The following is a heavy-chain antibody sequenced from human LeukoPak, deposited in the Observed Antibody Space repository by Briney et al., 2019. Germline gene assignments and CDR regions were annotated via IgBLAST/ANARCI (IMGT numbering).Heavy chain of an antibody. CDR2: INHSGGT. CDR1: GGSFSNYY. CDR3: AAVPETYYTVYYFNY. V-gene: IGHV4-34*01. J-gene: IGHJ4*02. Sequence: PSETLSLTCAVYGGSFSNYYWTWIRQPPGKGLEWIAEINHSGGTKYNPSLKSRVTISVDTSKNQFSLKLTSVTAADTAVYYCAAVPETYYTVYYFNYWGQGTLVTVSS. D-gene: IGHD3-3*01.